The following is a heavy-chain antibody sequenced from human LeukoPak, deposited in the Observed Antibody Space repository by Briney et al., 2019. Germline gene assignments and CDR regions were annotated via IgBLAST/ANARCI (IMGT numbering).Heavy chain of an antibody. D-gene: IGHD5-18*01. J-gene: IGHJ4*02. CDR2: INPSGGST. Sequence: ASVTVSFTASGYTFTIYYMHWVRQAPGHRLEWMGIINPSGGSTSYTQKFQGRVTITRDMSTSTVYMELRSLRSEDRAVYYCARDWGYSYGFRYWGQGTLVTVSS. CDR3: ARDWGYSYGFRY. V-gene: IGHV1-46*01. CDR1: GYTFTIYY.